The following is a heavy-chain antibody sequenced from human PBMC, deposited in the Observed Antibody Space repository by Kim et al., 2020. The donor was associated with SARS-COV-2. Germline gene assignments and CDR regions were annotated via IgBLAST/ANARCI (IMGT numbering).Heavy chain of an antibody. V-gene: IGHV4-59*01. D-gene: IGHD6-13*01. CDR1: GGSISSYY. Sequence: SETLSLTCTVSGGSISSYYWSWIRQPPGKGLEWIGYIYYSGSTNYNPSLKSRVTISVDTSKNQFSLKLSSVTAADTAVYYCARVYDFPTIAAAERYWYFDLWGRGTLVTVSS. CDR3: ARVYDFPTIAAAERYWYFDL. CDR2: IYYSGST. J-gene: IGHJ2*01.